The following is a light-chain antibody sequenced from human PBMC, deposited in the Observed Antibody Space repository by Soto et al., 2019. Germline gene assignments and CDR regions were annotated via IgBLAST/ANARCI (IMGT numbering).Light chain of an antibody. J-gene: IGLJ2*01. CDR3: LFSYGGPPV. CDR1: TGVVTSGHF. V-gene: IGLV7-46*01. Sequence: QAVVTQEPSLTVSPGGTVTLTCGSSTGVVTSGHFPYWFQQKPGQAPRTLIYETSNRHSWTPARFSGSLLGGKAALTLSGAQPEDEADYYCLFSYGGPPVFGGGTKVTVL. CDR2: ETS.